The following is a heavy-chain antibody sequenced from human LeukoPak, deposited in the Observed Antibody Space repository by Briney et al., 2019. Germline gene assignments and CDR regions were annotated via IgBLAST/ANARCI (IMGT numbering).Heavy chain of an antibody. CDR1: GYTFTSYD. D-gene: IGHD2-8*01. Sequence: ASVKVSCKASGYTFTSYDINWVRQATGQGLEWMGWMNPNSGNTGYAQKFQGRVTMTRDTSTSTVYMELSSLRSEDTAVYYCARGGVALLPRYKDAFDIWGQGTMVTVSS. CDR3: ARGGVALLPRYKDAFDI. V-gene: IGHV1-8*01. CDR2: MNPNSGNT. J-gene: IGHJ3*02.